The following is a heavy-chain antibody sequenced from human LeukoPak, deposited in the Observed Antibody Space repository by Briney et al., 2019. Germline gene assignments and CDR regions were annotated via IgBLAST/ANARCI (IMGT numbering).Heavy chain of an antibody. CDR1: GFTFSNYA. CDR3: AKDLHDSWAVDY. CDR2: ITGGGSGI. J-gene: IGHJ4*02. D-gene: IGHD3-3*01. V-gene: IGHV3-23*01. Sequence: GASLRLSCAASGFTFSNYAMSWVRQAPGKGLEWVSAITGGGSGIYYADSMKSRFTISRDNSKNTLYLQMNSLTADDTALYYCAKDLHDSWAVDYWGPGILVTVSS.